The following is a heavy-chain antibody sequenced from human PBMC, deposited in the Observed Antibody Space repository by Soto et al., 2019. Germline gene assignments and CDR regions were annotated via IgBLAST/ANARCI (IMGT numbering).Heavy chain of an antibody. CDR3: ARDDSSTGGWFGMDG. D-gene: IGHD2-8*02. Sequence: QEQLVQSGAEVKKPGTSVKVSCKASGGTFSHYSISWVRQAPGQGREWLGGIIPMLGAAKYAQKFQGRVTITADESTGTAHMELNSLRSEDTAVDYCARDDSSTGGWFGMDGGGQGTTVTVSS. CDR1: GGTFSHYS. V-gene: IGHV1-69*01. J-gene: IGHJ6*02. CDR2: IIPMLGAA.